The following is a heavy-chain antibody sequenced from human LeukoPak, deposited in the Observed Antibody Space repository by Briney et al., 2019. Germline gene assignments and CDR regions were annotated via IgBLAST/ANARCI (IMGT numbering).Heavy chain of an antibody. Sequence: GGSLRLSCAASGFTFSSYSMNWVRQAPGKGLEWVSSISSSSSYIYYADSVKGRFTISRDYAKNSRYLQMNSLRAEDTAVYYCARENEGLRFLEWSTMGAFDIWGQGTMVTVSS. D-gene: IGHD3-3*01. CDR3: ARENEGLRFLEWSTMGAFDI. CDR2: ISSSSSYI. J-gene: IGHJ3*02. V-gene: IGHV3-21*01. CDR1: GFTFSSYS.